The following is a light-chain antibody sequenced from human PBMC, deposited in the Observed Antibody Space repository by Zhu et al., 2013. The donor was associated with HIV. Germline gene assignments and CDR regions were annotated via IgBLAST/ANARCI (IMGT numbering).Light chain of an antibody. J-gene: IGKJ5*01. Sequence: EIVLTQSPGTLSLSPGETATLSCRASQSVRSSLAWYQLKPGQAPRLLIYGSSNRATGIAARFTGSGSGTDFTLTISSLEPEDFAIYYCQQFSTLITFGQGTRLEIK. V-gene: IGKV3-11*01. CDR2: GSS. CDR3: QQFSTLIT. CDR1: QSVRSS.